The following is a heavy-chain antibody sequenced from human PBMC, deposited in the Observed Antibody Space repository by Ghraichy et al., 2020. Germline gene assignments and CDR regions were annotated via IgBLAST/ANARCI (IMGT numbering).Heavy chain of an antibody. CDR3: ARGRGRSGWYGWAFDY. V-gene: IGHV1-8*01. CDR2: MNPNSGNT. D-gene: IGHD6-19*01. J-gene: IGHJ4*02. Sequence: ASVKVSCKASGYTFTSYDINWVRQATGQGLEWMGWMNPNSGNTGYAQKFQGRVTMTRNTSISTAYMELSSLRSEDTAVYYCARGRGRSGWYGWAFDYWGQGTLVTVSS. CDR1: GYTFTSYD.